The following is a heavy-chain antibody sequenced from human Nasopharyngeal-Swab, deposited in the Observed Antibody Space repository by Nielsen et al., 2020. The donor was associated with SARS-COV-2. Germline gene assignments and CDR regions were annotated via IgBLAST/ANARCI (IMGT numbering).Heavy chain of an antibody. D-gene: IGHD3-22*01. CDR3: ATFFPGAYYYDSSGYRAEYYYGMDV. J-gene: IGHJ6*02. CDR2: ISWNSGSI. CDR1: GFTFDDYA. Sequence: SLKISCAASGFTFDDYAMHWVRQAPGKGLEWVSGISWNSGSIGYADSVKGRFTISRDNAKNSLYLQMNSLRAEDTALYYCATFFPGAYYYDSSGYRAEYYYGMDVWGQGTTVTVSS. V-gene: IGHV3-9*01.